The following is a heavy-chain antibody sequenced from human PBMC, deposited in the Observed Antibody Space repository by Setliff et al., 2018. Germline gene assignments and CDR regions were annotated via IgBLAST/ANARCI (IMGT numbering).Heavy chain of an antibody. D-gene: IGHD6-19*01. J-gene: IGHJ4*02. Sequence: ASVKVSCKASGYTFTRYAISWVRQAPGQGPEWMGWISAYNGNTNYALKLQDRVIMTADTSTNTVYLDLRSLRSDDSAMYYCTRGQRAWSYWGQGTRVTVSS. CDR1: GYTFTRYA. CDR3: TRGQRAWSY. V-gene: IGHV1-18*01. CDR2: ISAYNGNT.